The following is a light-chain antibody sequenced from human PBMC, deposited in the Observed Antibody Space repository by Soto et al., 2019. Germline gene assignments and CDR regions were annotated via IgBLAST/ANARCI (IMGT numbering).Light chain of an antibody. V-gene: IGKV3-11*01. CDR1: QSVGTY. Sequence: EIVLTQSPATLSLSPGERATLSCRASQSVGTYLVWYQQKPGQAPRLLIYDASKRATGIPERFSGSGSGTDFTLTISSLEPEDFAVYYCQPRNDWPRAFGGGTKVDIK. J-gene: IGKJ4*01. CDR3: QPRNDWPRA. CDR2: DAS.